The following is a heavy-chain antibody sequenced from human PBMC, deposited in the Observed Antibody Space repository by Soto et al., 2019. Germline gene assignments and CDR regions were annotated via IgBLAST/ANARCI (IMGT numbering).Heavy chain of an antibody. D-gene: IGHD3-22*01. V-gene: IGHV3-33*01. CDR1: GFTLSSYD. CDR2: IWYNGNNE. CDR3: GGGGGYYESSGDYSFRNWFDP. J-gene: IGHJ5*02. Sequence: QVQLVESGGGVVQPGKSLRLSCAASGFTLSSYDMHWVRQAPGKGLEWVAGIWYNGNNEYYGDSVKGRFTISRDNSKKGLYLEMNRLGAEDPAVYFCGGGGGYYESSGDYSFRNWFDPWGQGTLVTVSS.